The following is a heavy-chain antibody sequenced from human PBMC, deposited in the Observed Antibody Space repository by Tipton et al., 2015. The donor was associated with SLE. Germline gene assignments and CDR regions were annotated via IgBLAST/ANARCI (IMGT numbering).Heavy chain of an antibody. Sequence: TLSLTCAVYGGSFSGYYWSWIRQPPGKGLEWIGEINHSGSTNYNPSLKSRVTISVDTSKNQFSLKLSSVTAADTAVYYCARRALAVAGFDYWGQGTLVTVSS. D-gene: IGHD6-19*01. CDR1: GGSFSGYY. J-gene: IGHJ4*02. CDR3: ARRALAVAGFDY. V-gene: IGHV4-34*01. CDR2: INHSGST.